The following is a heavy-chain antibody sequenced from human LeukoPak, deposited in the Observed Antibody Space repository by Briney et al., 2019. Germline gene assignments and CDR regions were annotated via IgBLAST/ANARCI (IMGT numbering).Heavy chain of an antibody. Sequence: QSGGSLRLSCAASGFTFSSYAMSWVRQAPGKGLEWVSAISGSGGSTYYADSVKGRFTISRDNSKNTLYLQMNSLRAEDTAVYYCAKGSGSSWYRLYYYYMEVWGQGTTVTVSS. CDR2: ISGSGGST. J-gene: IGHJ6*03. CDR3: AKGSGSSWYRLYYYYMEV. V-gene: IGHV3-23*01. D-gene: IGHD6-13*01. CDR1: GFTFSSYA.